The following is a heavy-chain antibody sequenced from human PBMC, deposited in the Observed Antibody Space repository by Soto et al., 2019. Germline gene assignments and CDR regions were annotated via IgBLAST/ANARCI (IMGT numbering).Heavy chain of an antibody. CDR2: ISYDGGNK. Sequence: PGGSLRLSCAASGFTFSDYGMHWVRQAPGKGLEWVAVISYDGGNKYYADSVKGRFTISRDNSKNTLYLQMNSLRGDDTAVYYCAKDYSHYVGYYYGMAVWGRGTTVTVSS. D-gene: IGHD4-4*01. V-gene: IGHV3-30*18. J-gene: IGHJ6*02. CDR3: AKDYSHYVGYYYGMAV. CDR1: GFTFSDYG.